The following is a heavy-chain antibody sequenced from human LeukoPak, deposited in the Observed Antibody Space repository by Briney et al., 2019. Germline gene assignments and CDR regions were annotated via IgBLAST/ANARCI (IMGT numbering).Heavy chain of an antibody. J-gene: IGHJ4*02. CDR2: ISSGTGYI. CDR3: ARAYSSGWFLFDY. V-gene: IGHV3-21*01. CDR1: GFTFSSYT. D-gene: IGHD6-19*01. Sequence: GGSLRLSCAASGFTFSSYTMNWVRQAPGKGLEWVSSISSGTGYIHYADSVRGRFTISRDNAKNSLYLQMDSLRAEDTAVYYCARAYSSGWFLFDYWGQGTLVTVSS.